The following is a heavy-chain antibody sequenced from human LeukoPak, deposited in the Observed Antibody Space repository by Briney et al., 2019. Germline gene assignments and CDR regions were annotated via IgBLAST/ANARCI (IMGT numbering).Heavy chain of an antibody. J-gene: IGHJ6*03. V-gene: IGHV1-8*03. CDR1: GYTFTSYD. D-gene: IGHD2-2*01. Sequence: GASVKVSCKASGYTFTSYDINWVRQATGQGLEWMGWMNPNSGNTGYAQKFQGRVTITRNTSISTAYMELRSLRSEDTVVYYCARGLGYCSSTSCEYYYYYYMDVSGKGTPVTVSS. CDR2: MNPNSGNT. CDR3: ARGLGYCSSTSCEYYYYYYMDV.